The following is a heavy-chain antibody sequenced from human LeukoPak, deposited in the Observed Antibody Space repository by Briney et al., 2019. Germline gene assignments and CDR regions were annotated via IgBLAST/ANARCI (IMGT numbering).Heavy chain of an antibody. D-gene: IGHD6-13*01. CDR2: INPHSGST. CDR3: SRDTPQQLKRFGY. CDR1: GYTFTRNG. Sequence: GASVKVSCKASGYTFTRNGISWVRQAPGQGLEWMGWINPHSGSTKYAQDFQGRVTMTTDTATSTAFLELRSLRADDSAVYYCSRDTPQQLKRFGYWGQGTLVTVSS. V-gene: IGHV1-18*01. J-gene: IGHJ4*02.